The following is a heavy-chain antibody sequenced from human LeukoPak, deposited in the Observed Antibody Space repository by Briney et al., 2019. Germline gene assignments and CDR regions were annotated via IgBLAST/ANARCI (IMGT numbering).Heavy chain of an antibody. CDR3: ARDVGGAYYRWFDP. D-gene: IGHD1-26*01. CDR1: GFTFSSHW. J-gene: IGHJ5*02. CDR2: INSDGDST. Sequence: GGSLRLSCAASGFTFSSHWMHWVREAPGKGLVWVSRINSDGDSTSYADSVKGRFTISRDNAKNTLYLQMNSLRAEDTAVYYCARDVGGAYYRWFDPWGQGTLVTVSS. V-gene: IGHV3-74*01.